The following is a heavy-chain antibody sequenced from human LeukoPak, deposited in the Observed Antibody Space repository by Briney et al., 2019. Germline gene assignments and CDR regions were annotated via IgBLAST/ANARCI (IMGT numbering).Heavy chain of an antibody. J-gene: IGHJ4*02. CDR3: ARDPRAYYYGSGSYEPSDY. Sequence: GGSLRLSXAASGFTFSSYSMNWVRQAPGKGLEWVSSISSSSSYINYADSVKGRFTISRDNAKNSLYLQMNSLRAEDTAVYYCARDPRAYYYGSGSYEPSDYWGQGTLVTVSS. CDR1: GFTFSSYS. D-gene: IGHD3-10*01. CDR2: ISSSSSYI. V-gene: IGHV3-21*01.